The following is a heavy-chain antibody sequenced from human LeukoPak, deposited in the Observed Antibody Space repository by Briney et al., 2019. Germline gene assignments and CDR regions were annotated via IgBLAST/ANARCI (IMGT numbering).Heavy chain of an antibody. D-gene: IGHD1-26*01. CDR1: GGSISSYY. CDR3: ARAGIVGATYNWFDP. J-gene: IGHJ5*02. Sequence: SETLSLTCTVSGGSISSYYWSGILQPAGKGLEWIGRTYTSGGTNYNPSLKSRVTMSVDTSKNQFSLKLSSVTAADTAVYYCARAGIVGATYNWFDPWGQGTLVTVSS. V-gene: IGHV4-4*07. CDR2: TYTSGGT.